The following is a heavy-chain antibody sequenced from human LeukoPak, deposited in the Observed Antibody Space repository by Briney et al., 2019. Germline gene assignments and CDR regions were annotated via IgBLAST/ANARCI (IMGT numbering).Heavy chain of an antibody. J-gene: IGHJ4*02. D-gene: IGHD3-22*01. CDR2: ISGSGGST. CDR3: SFYYDSSGSFDY. CDR1: GFTFSSYA. V-gene: IGHV3-23*01. Sequence: GGSLRLSCAASGFTFSSYAMSWVRQAPGKGLEWVSAISGSGGSTYYADSVKGRFTISRDNSKNTLYLQMNSLRAEDTAVYYCSFYYDSSGSFDYWGQGTLVTVSP.